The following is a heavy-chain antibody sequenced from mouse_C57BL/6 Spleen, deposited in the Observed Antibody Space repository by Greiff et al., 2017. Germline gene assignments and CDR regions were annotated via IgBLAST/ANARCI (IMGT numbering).Heavy chain of an antibody. CDR3: ARRPYDYDSDWYFDV. CDR1: GYTFTSYW. D-gene: IGHD2-4*01. Sequence: QVQLKPPGAELVRPGSSVKLSCKASGYTFTSYWMHWVKQRPIQGLEWIGNIDPSDSETHYNQKFKDKATLTVDKSSSTAYMQLSSLTSEDSAVYYGARRPYDYDSDWYFDVWGTGTTVTVSS. V-gene: IGHV1-52*01. CDR2: IDPSDSET. J-gene: IGHJ1*03.